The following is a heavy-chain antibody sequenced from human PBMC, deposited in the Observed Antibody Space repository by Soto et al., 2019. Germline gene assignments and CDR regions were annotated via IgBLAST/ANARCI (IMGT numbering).Heavy chain of an antibody. J-gene: IGHJ4*02. CDR1: RDSISRGDYY. Sequence: QVQLQESGPGLVRPSQTLSLTCTVSRDSISRGDYYWSWIRQHAGKGLEWIGYVTHSGRSFYNPSLQSRVIISVDTSKNQFALKLTPVTAADTAVYYCARTRTDTSSSFDHWGPGTLVTVAS. CDR2: VTHSGRS. CDR3: ARTRTDTSSSFDH. D-gene: IGHD6-6*01. V-gene: IGHV4-31*03.